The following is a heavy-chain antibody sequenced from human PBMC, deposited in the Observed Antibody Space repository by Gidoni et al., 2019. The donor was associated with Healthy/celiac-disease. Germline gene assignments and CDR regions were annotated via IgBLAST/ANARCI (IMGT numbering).Heavy chain of an antibody. V-gene: IGHV1-69*01. CDR1: GCTFSSYA. Sequence: QVQLVQSGAEVKKPGSSVKVSCKASGCTFSSYAISWVRQAPGQGLEWMGGIIPIFGTANYAQKFQGRVTITADESTSTAYMELSSLRSEDTAVYYCARSDYGGNSLLDAFDIWGQGTMVTVSS. J-gene: IGHJ3*02. CDR2: IIPIFGTA. D-gene: IGHD4-17*01. CDR3: ARSDYGGNSLLDAFDI.